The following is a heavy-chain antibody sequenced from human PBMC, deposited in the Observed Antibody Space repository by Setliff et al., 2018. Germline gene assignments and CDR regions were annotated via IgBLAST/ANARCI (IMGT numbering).Heavy chain of an antibody. J-gene: IGHJ5*02. V-gene: IGHV4-59*01. D-gene: IGHD1-26*01. Sequence: LSLTCTVSGGSIRDYYWNWIRQSPGKGLEWIGYIYYRGTTNYNASLKSRVTISIDMSRNQFSLKLTSATAADTAVYFCAAVGTSAGGGWFDPWGQGTLVTSPQ. CDR3: AAVGTSAGGGWFDP. CDR1: GGSIRDYY. CDR2: IYYRGTT.